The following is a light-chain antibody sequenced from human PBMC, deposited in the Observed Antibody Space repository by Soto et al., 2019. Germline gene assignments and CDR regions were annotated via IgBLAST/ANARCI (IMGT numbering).Light chain of an antibody. CDR1: QSVSTN. J-gene: IGKJ1*01. CDR2: GAS. V-gene: IGKV3-15*01. Sequence: EIVMTQSPATLSVSPGERATLSCRASQSVSTNLAWYQQKPGQAPRLLIYGASTRATGIPARFSGSGSGTEFTLTLSSLQSEDFAVYYWQQYNNWPPKTFGQGTKVEIK. CDR3: QQYNNWPPKT.